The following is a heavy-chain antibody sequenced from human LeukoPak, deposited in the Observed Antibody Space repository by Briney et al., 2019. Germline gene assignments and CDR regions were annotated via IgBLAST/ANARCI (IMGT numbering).Heavy chain of an antibody. Sequence: SETLSLTWTVSGGSINSYYWSWIRQPPGKGLEWIGYIYYSGSTDNNPSLKSRVTISVDTSKNQFSLKLSSVIAADTAVYYCARSVEGYCRGGSCYSYSYYMDVWGKGTTVTVSS. J-gene: IGHJ6*03. V-gene: IGHV4-59*01. CDR3: ARSVEGYCRGGSCYSYSYYMDV. D-gene: IGHD2-15*01. CDR1: GGSINSYY. CDR2: IYYSGST.